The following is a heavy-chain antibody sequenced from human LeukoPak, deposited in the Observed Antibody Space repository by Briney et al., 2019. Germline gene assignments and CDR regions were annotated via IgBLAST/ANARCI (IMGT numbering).Heavy chain of an antibody. J-gene: IGHJ4*02. V-gene: IGHV3-7*04. Sequence: PGGSLRLSCAASGFTFSLYWMNWARQVPGKGLEWVANINGGGSVTYYVDSVKGRFTIYRDNADNAVYLQMNNLSVADAGVYYCARGLRTAAGVDYWGQGALVTVSS. D-gene: IGHD6-25*01. CDR2: INGGGSVT. CDR3: ARGLRTAAGVDY. CDR1: GFTFSLYW.